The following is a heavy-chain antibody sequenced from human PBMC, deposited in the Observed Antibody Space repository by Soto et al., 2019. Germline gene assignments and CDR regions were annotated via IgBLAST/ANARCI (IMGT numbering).Heavy chain of an antibody. J-gene: IGHJ6*02. CDR1: GGSFSGYY. V-gene: IGHV4-34*01. CDR3: ARGQSGRPRDENNGRVGPHYYSGMDV. D-gene: IGHD1-20*01. Sequence: SETLSLTCAIYGGSFSGYYWSWIRQPPGKGLEWIGEINHSGSTNYNPSLKSRVTISVDTSKNQVSLKLSSVTAADTAVYYCARGQSGRPRDENNGRVGPHYYSGMDVWGQGTTVPVSS. CDR2: INHSGST.